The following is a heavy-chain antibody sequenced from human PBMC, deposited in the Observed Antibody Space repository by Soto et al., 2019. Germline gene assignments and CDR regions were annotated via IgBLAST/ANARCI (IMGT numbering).Heavy chain of an antibody. V-gene: IGHV1-18*01. CDR2: ISAYNGNT. Sequence: QVQLVQSGAEVKKPGASVKVSCKASGYTFTSYGISWVRHAPGQGLEWMGWISAYNGNTNYAQKLQGRVTMTTDTATSTAYMELRRLRSDDTAVYYCARVRSPYYYDSSGRFDYWGQGTLVTVSS. CDR3: ARVRSPYYYDSSGRFDY. J-gene: IGHJ4*02. CDR1: GYTFTSYG. D-gene: IGHD3-22*01.